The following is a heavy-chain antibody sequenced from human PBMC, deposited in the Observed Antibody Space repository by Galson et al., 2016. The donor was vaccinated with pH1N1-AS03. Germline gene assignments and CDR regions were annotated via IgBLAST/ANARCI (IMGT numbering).Heavy chain of an antibody. CDR1: GGSISNYY. CDR3: ARDLGELLGWFDP. J-gene: IGHJ5*02. V-gene: IGHV4-59*01. D-gene: IGHD1-26*01. CDR2: IYYSGSN. Sequence: ETLSLTCTVSGGSISNYYWTWLRQPPGKGLERIGYIYYSGSNNYNPSLKSRVTISVDKTKNQFSLKLGSVTAADTAVYYSARDLGELLGWFDPWGQGTLVTVSS.